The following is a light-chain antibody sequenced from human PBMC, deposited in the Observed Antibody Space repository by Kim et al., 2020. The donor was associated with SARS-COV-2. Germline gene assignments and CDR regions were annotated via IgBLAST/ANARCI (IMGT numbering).Light chain of an antibody. Sequence: DIQLTQSPSFLSASVGDRVTITCRASQGISSYLAWYQQKPGEAPNLLIYAASSLQSGVPSRFSGSGSETEFTLTISSLQPEDFATYYCQQHNTYPRTFGQGTKVDIK. V-gene: IGKV1-9*01. J-gene: IGKJ1*01. CDR2: AAS. CDR3: QQHNTYPRT. CDR1: QGISSY.